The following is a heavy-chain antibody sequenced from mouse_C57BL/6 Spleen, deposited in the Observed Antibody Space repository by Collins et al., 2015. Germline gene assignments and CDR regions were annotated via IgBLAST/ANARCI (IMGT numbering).Heavy chain of an antibody. D-gene: IGHD4-1*01. Sequence: QVQLQQSGAELARPGASVKLSCKASGYTFTSYGISWVKQRTGQGLEWIGEIYPRSGNTYYNEKFKGKATLTADKSSSTAYMELRSLTSEDSAVYFCAREGLTGTDFAYWGQGTLVTVSA. CDR2: IYPRSGNT. V-gene: IGHV1-81*01. J-gene: IGHJ3*01. CDR1: GYTFTSYG. CDR3: AREGLTGTDFAY.